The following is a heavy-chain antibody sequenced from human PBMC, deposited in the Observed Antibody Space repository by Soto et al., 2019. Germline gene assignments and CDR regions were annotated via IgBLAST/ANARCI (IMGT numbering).Heavy chain of an antibody. V-gene: IGHV3-48*02. CDR1: GFTFNFYS. CDR2: VSPSSNTI. D-gene: IGHD1-26*01. Sequence: EVQLVESGGGLVQPGGSLRLSCAASGFTFNFYSRNWVRQAPGKGLEWVSYVSPSSNTIYYADSVQGRFTISRDNAKNSLYLQMNSLRDEDTAVYYCARGVGGNYYPYFDYWGQGTLVTVSS. CDR3: ARGVGGNYYPYFDY. J-gene: IGHJ4*02.